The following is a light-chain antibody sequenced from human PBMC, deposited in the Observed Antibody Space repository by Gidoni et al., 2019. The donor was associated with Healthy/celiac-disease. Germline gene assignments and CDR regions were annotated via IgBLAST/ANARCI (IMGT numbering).Light chain of an antibody. Sequence: DIVMTQSPDSLAGSLGERATIHCKSSQSVLYRSNNKHYLAWYHQTQGQPPKLLIYWAATRESRVPDRFSGSGSGTDFTLTISSLQAEDVAVYYCQQYYSTPGTVXQXTKLXIK. CDR3: QQYYSTPGT. CDR2: WAA. V-gene: IGKV4-1*01. J-gene: IGKJ2*01. CDR1: QSVLYRSNNKHY.